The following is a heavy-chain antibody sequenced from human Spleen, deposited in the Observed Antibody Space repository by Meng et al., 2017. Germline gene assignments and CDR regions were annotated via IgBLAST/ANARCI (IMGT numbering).Heavy chain of an antibody. CDR2: ISSSSYI. CDR3: AREEHLPSDGLVELSLGGYFDY. Sequence: GESLKISCAASGFTFSSYSMNWVRQAPGKGLEWVSSISSSSYIYYADSVKGRFTISRDNAKNSLYLQMNSLRAEDTAVYYCAREEHLPSDGLVELSLGGYFDYWGQGTLVTVSS. CDR1: GFTFSSYS. D-gene: IGHD3-16*02. J-gene: IGHJ4*02. V-gene: IGHV3-21*01.